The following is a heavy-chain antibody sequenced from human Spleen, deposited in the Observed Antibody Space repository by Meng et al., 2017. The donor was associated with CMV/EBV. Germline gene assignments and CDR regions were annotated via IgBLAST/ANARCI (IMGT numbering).Heavy chain of an antibody. CDR2: IRYDGSDK. V-gene: IGHV3-30*02. CDR3: AKLSLYCSGTSCYHDY. Sequence: GESLKISCAASGFTFSSYGMHWVRQAPGKGLEWVGFIRYDGSDKFYADSVKGRFTISRDNSKNTLYLQMNSLRVEDTAVYHCAKLSLYCSGTSCYHDYWGQGSLVTVSS. D-gene: IGHD2-2*01. J-gene: IGHJ4*02. CDR1: GFTFSSYG.